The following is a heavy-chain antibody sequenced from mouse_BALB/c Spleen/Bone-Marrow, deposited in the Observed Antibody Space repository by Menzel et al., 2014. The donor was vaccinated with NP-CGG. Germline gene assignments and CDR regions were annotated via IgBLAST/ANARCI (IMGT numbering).Heavy chain of an antibody. V-gene: IGHV3-2*02. Sequence: VQLKESGPGLVKPSQSLSLPCIVTGYSITRDYAWNWIRQFPRNKLEWMGYISYSGSTTYNPSLESRISITRDTSKNQFFLQLNSVTTEDTATYYCARSSSYDYDVGFAYWGQGTLVTVSA. CDR1: GYSITRDYA. CDR2: ISYSGST. J-gene: IGHJ3*01. D-gene: IGHD2-4*01. CDR3: ARSSSYDYDVGFAY.